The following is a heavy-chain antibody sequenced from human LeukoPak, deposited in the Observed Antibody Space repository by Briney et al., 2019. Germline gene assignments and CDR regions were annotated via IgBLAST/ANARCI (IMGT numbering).Heavy chain of an antibody. V-gene: IGHV3-21*01. Sequence: PGGSLRLSCAASGFTFSSYSINWVRQAPGKGLEWVSSISSSSSYIYYADSVKGRFTISRDNPKNSLYLQMNSLRAEDTAVYYCARGERGLYCSSTSCYPVLGGQGTLVTVSS. CDR2: ISSSSSYI. D-gene: IGHD2-2*01. J-gene: IGHJ4*02. CDR3: ARGERGLYCSSTSCYPVL. CDR1: GFTFSSYS.